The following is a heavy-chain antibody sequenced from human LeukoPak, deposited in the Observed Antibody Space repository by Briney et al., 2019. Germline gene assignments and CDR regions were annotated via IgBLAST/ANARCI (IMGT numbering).Heavy chain of an antibody. D-gene: IGHD1-26*01. CDR2: VSSYNGDT. Sequence: GASVRVSCKASGYIFNNYGISWVRQAPGQGLEWMGWVSSYNGDTNYAQKFQGRVTMSTDTSTRTAYMELRSLRFDDTAVYYCATHPPEYSGSYWGYFDYWGQGTLVTVSS. V-gene: IGHV1-18*01. CDR1: GYIFNNYG. CDR3: ATHPPEYSGSYWGYFDY. J-gene: IGHJ4*02.